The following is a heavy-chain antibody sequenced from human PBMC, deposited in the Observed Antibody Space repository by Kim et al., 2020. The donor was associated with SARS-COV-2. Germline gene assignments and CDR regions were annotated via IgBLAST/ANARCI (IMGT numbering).Heavy chain of an antibody. J-gene: IGHJ4*02. CDR3: ARATWETYNWNVGDY. V-gene: IGHV1-18*01. CDR1: GYIFTNYG. CDR2: ISAYNGNT. Sequence: ASVKVSCKASGYIFTNYGISWVRQAPGHGLEWMGWISAYNGNTNYAQKFQGRVTVTTDSSTSTAYMELRSLTSDDTAVYYCARATWETYNWNVGDYWGQGTLVTVSS. D-gene: IGHD1-20*01.